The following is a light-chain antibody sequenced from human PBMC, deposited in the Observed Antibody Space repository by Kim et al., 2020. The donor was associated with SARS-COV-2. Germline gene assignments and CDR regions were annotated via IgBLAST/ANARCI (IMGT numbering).Light chain of an antibody. CDR1: NPAHHNHF. CDR2: RNN. V-gene: IGLV1-47*01. CDR3: AAWEDNLGGWV. J-gene: IGLJ3*02. Sequence: GQRFTFSCSEINPAHHNHFVFWYQQFPGTAPKPLIYRNNLRPSGVPDRFSGSKSGTSASLTISGLRSEDEAHYYCAAWEDNLGGWVFGGGTKLTVL.